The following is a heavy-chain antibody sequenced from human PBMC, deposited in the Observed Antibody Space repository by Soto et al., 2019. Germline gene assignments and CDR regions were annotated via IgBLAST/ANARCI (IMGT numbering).Heavy chain of an antibody. Sequence: GGSLRLSCAASGFTFSNAWMSWVRQAPGKGLEWVGRIKSKTDGGTTDYAAPVKGRFTISRDDSKNTLYLQMNSLKTEDTAVYYCTTDRYCSGGSCYWFDPWGQGTLVTVSS. CDR2: IKSKTDGGTT. V-gene: IGHV3-15*01. J-gene: IGHJ5*02. CDR3: TTDRYCSGGSCYWFDP. D-gene: IGHD2-15*01. CDR1: GFTFSNAW.